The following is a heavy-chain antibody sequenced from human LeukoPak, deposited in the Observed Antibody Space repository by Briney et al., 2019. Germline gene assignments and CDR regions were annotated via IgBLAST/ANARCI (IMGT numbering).Heavy chain of an antibody. D-gene: IGHD6-19*01. J-gene: IGHJ4*02. CDR3: ARGRGRIAVAGI. Sequence: ASVKVSCKASGYTFTSYDINWVRQAPGQGLEWMGWMNPNSGNTGYAQKFQGRVTMTRNTSISTAYMELSSLRSEGTAVYYCARGRGRIAVAGIWGQGTLVTVSS. V-gene: IGHV1-8*01. CDR1: GYTFTSYD. CDR2: MNPNSGNT.